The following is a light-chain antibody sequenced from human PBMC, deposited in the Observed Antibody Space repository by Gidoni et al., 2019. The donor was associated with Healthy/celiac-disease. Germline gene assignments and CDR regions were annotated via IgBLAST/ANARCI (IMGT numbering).Light chain of an antibody. Sequence: QAVGTQPPSVSGTPRHRVTIPCSGRSSNIGDNTVNWYQQLPGMAPKLLIYADHQRPSGVLDRFFGSTSGTSASLAISGLQSEEEAAYYCAAWDDSMNGFVVFGGGTKLTVL. CDR3: AAWDDSMNGFVV. CDR2: ADH. J-gene: IGLJ2*01. V-gene: IGLV1-44*01. CDR1: SSNIGDNT.